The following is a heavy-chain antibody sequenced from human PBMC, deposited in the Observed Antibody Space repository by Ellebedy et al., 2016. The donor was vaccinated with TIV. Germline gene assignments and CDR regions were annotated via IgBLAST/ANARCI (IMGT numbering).Heavy chain of an antibody. J-gene: IGHJ3*02. CDR1: GGTFSSYA. Sequence: SVKVSCXASGGTFSSYAISWVRQAPGQGLEWMGGIIPIFSTANYAQKFQGRVTITADKSTSTAYMELSSLRSEDTAVYYCARDLERDHGYLDAFDIWGQGTMVTVSS. D-gene: IGHD5-24*01. CDR2: IIPIFSTA. V-gene: IGHV1-69*06. CDR3: ARDLERDHGYLDAFDI.